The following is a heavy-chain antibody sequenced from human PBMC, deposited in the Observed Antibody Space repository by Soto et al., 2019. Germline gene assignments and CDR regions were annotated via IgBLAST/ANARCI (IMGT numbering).Heavy chain of an antibody. CDR2: IIPIFGTA. V-gene: IGHV1-69*01. J-gene: IGHJ4*02. CDR3: ARGWGYDSNDYYYAY. CDR1: GGTFSRHA. D-gene: IGHD3-22*01. Sequence: QVQLVQSGAEVRKPGSSVKVSCKASGGTFSRHAISWVRQAPGQGLEWMGGIIPIFGTANHAQKFQGRVTIIAEESTSTVYREVSSLRSEDTAMYYCARGWGYDSNDYYYAYWGQGTLVIVSS.